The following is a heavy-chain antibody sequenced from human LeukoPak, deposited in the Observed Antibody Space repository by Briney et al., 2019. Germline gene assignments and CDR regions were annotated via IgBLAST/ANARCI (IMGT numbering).Heavy chain of an antibody. CDR3: ASSGGSRDWFDP. J-gene: IGHJ5*02. V-gene: IGHV4-59*01. Sequence: SETLSLTCTVSAGSISGYFWSWLRQPPGKGLEWIGYIFYSGSTNYNPSLTSRVTITVDTSKSHFSLKLSSVTAADTAVYYCASSGGSRDWFDPWGQGTLVTVSS. CDR1: AGSISGYF. CDR2: IFYSGST. D-gene: IGHD2-15*01.